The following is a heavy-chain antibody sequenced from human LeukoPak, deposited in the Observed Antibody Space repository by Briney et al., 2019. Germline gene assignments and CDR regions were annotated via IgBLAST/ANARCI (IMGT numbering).Heavy chain of an antibody. CDR3: ARLISTSSSRFSDY. V-gene: IGHV3-53*01. Sequence: GGSLRLSCAASGFTVSSNYMSWVRQAPGKGLEWVSAISISSENTYYADSVKGRFTISRDTSRNTLYLQMHSLRAEDTAVYYCARLISTSSSRFSDYWGQGTLVTVSS. CDR2: SISSENT. J-gene: IGHJ4*02. D-gene: IGHD6-6*01. CDR1: GFTVSSNY.